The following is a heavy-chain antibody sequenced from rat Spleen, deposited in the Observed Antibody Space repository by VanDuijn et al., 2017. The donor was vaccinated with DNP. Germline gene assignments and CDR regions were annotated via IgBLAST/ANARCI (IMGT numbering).Heavy chain of an antibody. V-gene: IGHV3-1*01. CDR2: ISYSGGT. CDR3: ARGTRYFDY. CDR1: GYSITMNY. Sequence: EVQLQESGPGLVKPSQSLSLTCSVTGYSITMNYWGWIRKFPGNRMEWIGHISYSGGTNYNPSFKSRISITRETSKKHFFLHLNSVTTEDTATYYCARGTRYFDYWGQGVMVTVSS. D-gene: IGHD1-7*01. J-gene: IGHJ2*01.